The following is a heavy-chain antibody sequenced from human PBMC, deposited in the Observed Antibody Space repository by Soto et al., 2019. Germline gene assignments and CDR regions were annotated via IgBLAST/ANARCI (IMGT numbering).Heavy chain of an antibody. D-gene: IGHD1-1*01. CDR3: ARMNQLAPKRNAFDI. CDR1: GGSISSYF. Sequence: QVQLQESGPGLVKPSETLSLTCTVSGGSISSYFWTWIRQSPGKGLQGIGYIHYSGNTNYNPSLKSRVTMSVDTSKNQFSLRLTSVTAADTAVYYCARMNQLAPKRNAFDIWGQGTMVTVSS. CDR2: IHYSGNT. J-gene: IGHJ3*02. V-gene: IGHV4-59*01.